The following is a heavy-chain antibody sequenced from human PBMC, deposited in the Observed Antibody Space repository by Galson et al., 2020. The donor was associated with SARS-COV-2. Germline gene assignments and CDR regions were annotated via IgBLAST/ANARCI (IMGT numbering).Heavy chain of an antibody. J-gene: IGHJ4*02. V-gene: IGHV3-53*01. CDR3: ATWEGGDFDY. CDR1: GFNVNNNY. Sequence: GGSLRLSCAASGFNVNNNYMTWVRQAPGKGLEWVFYADSVKGRFTISRDTSKNTLYLQMNSLRADDTAIYYCATWEGGDFDYWGQGTLVTVSS. D-gene: IGHD1-26*01.